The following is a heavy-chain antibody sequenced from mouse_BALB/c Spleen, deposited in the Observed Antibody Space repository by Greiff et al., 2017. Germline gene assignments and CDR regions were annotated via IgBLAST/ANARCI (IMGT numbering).Heavy chain of an antibody. J-gene: IGHJ2*01. CDR3: AREGYYGYDQYYFDY. D-gene: IGHD2-2*01. Sequence: VQGVESGPGLVAPSQSLSITCTVSGFSLTSYGVHWVRQPPGKGLEWLGVIWAGGSTNYNSALMSRLSISKDNSKSQVFLKMNSLQTDDTAMYYCAREGYYGYDQYYFDYWGQGTTLTVSS. V-gene: IGHV2-9*02. CDR2: IWAGGST. CDR1: GFSLTSYG.